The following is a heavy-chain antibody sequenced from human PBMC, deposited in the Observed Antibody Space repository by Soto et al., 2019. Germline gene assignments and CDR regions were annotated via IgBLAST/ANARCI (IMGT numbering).Heavy chain of an antibody. V-gene: IGHV4-31*03. D-gene: IGHD1-26*01. J-gene: IGHJ6*02. CDR1: GGSISSGGYY. CDR3: ARYRVGATAGMDV. Sequence: SETLSLTCTVSGGSISSGGYYWSWIRQHPGKGLEWIGYIYYSGSTYYNPSLKSRVTISVDTSKNQFSLKLSSVTAADTAVYYCARYRVGATAGMDVWGQGTTVTVSS. CDR2: IYYSGST.